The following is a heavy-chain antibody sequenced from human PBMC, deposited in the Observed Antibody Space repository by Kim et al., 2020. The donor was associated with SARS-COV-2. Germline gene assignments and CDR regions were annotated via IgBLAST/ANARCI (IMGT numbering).Heavy chain of an antibody. Sequence: PSLQSRVTISVDTSKNQFSLKLSSVTAADTAVYYCARREGHYYGSGSYRDWGQGTLVTVSS. CDR3: ARREGHYYGSGSYRD. J-gene: IGHJ4*02. D-gene: IGHD3-10*01. V-gene: IGHV4-4*09.